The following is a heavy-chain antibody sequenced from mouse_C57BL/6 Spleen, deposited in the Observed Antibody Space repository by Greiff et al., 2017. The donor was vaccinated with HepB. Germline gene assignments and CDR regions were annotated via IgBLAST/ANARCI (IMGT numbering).Heavy chain of an antibody. D-gene: IGHD2-5*01. CDR3: AGHEGSNQAWFAN. J-gene: IGHJ3*01. CDR1: GYTFTSYW. V-gene: IGHV1-50*01. CDR2: IDPSDSYT. Sequence: QVQLQQPGAELVKPGASVKLSCKASGYTFTSYWMPWVKQRPGQGLVWIGEIDPSDSYTNYNQKFKGKATLTVDTSSSTAYMQLISLTSEDSAVYYCAGHEGSNQAWFANCGQGTLVTVSA.